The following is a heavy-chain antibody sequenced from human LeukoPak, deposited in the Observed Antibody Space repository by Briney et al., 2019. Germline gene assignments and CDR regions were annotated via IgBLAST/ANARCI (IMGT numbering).Heavy chain of an antibody. V-gene: IGHV3-74*01. D-gene: IGHD2-15*01. CDR2: INNDESST. J-gene: IGHJ4*02. Sequence: GGSLRLSCEVSGFTFSRNWMHWVRQAPGKGLVWVSRINNDESSTTYADSVKGRFTISRDNAKNTLYLQMNSLRAEDTAVYYCARHKCSGGSCYYDYWGQGTLVTVSS. CDR1: GFTFSRNW. CDR3: ARHKCSGGSCYYDY.